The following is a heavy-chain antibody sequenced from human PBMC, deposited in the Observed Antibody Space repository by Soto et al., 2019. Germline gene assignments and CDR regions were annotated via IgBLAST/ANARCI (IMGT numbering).Heavy chain of an antibody. D-gene: IGHD3-22*01. V-gene: IGHV1-18*01. Sequence: GASVKVSCKASGYTFTSYGISWVRQAPGQGLEWMGWISAYNGNTNYAQKLQGRVTMTTDTSTSTAYMELRSLRSDDTAVYYCARVREAFGYSGYYFDYWGQGTLVTVS. CDR2: ISAYNGNT. CDR3: ARVREAFGYSGYYFDY. CDR1: GYTFTSYG. J-gene: IGHJ4*02.